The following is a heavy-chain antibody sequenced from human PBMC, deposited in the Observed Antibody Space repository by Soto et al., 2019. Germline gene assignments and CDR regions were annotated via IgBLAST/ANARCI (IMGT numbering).Heavy chain of an antibody. V-gene: IGHV4-59*01. CDR1: GGSISRYY. Sequence: SEALSLTCTVSGGSISRYYWSWIRQPPGKGLEWIGYIYYSGSTNYNPSLKSRVTISVDTSKNQFSLKLSAVTAADTAVYYWVRDFDGAFDIWGQGTMVTVSS. J-gene: IGHJ3*02. CDR2: IYYSGST. CDR3: VRDFDGAFDI.